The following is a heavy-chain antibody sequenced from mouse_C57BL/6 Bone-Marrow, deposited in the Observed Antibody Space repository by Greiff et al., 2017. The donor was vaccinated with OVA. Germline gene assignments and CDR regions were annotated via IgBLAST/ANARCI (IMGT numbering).Heavy chain of an antibody. D-gene: IGHD2-4*01. CDR3: ARKRDYDEDYYAMDY. Sequence: EVKLVESGPELVKPGASVKISCKASGYSFTGYYMNWVKQSPEKSLEWIGEINPSTGGTTYNQKFKAKATLTVDKSSSKAYMQLKSLTSEDSAVYYCARKRDYDEDYYAMDYWGQGTSVTVSS. V-gene: IGHV1-42*01. J-gene: IGHJ4*01. CDR2: INPSTGGT. CDR1: GYSFTGYY.